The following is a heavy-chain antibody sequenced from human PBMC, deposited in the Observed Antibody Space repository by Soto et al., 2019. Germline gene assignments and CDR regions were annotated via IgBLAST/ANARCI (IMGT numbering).Heavy chain of an antibody. CDR1: GGSFSGYY. D-gene: IGHD3-10*01. CDR3: ARRGRPLFDY. V-gene: IGHV4-34*01. Sequence: PSDTLSLTFAVYGGSFSGYYWSWIRQPPGKGLEWIGEINHSGSTNYNPSLKSRVTISVDTSKNQFSLKLSSVTAADTAVYYCARRGRPLFDYWGQGTLVTVSS. CDR2: INHSGST. J-gene: IGHJ4*02.